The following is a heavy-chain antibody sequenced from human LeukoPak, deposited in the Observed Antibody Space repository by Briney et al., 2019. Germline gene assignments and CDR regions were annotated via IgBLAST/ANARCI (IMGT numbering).Heavy chain of an antibody. J-gene: IGHJ4*02. D-gene: IGHD6-13*01. Sequence: PAGRSLRLSCAASGFTFSSYAMHWVRQAPGKGLEWVAVISYDGSNKYYADSVKGRFTISRDNSKNTPYLQMNSLRAEDTAVYYCAKLSSWYEPTSGYWGQGTLVTVSS. CDR1: GFTFSSYA. CDR2: ISYDGSNK. CDR3: AKLSSWYEPTSGY. V-gene: IGHV3-30-3*02.